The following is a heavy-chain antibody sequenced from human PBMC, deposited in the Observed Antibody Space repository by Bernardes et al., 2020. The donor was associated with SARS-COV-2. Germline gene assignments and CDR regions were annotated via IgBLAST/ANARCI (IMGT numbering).Heavy chain of an antibody. D-gene: IGHD6-19*01. Sequence: ASVKVSCKASGYTFSSYGITWVRQAPGQGLEWMGWITAYNGNTNYAQKFQGRVTMTTDTSTRTAYMELRSLRSDDTAVYYCARDGIAVPGRGCDYWGQGTLVTVSS. CDR1: GYTFSSYG. CDR2: ITAYNGNT. CDR3: ARDGIAVPGRGCDY. J-gene: IGHJ4*02. V-gene: IGHV1-18*01.